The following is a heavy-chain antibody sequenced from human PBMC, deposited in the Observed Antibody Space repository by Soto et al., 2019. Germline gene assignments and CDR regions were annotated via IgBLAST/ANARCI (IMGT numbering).Heavy chain of an antibody. CDR3: AKKGYYPSGKINLFDS. CDR2: VDHSGRT. J-gene: IGHJ4*02. Sequence: SETLSLTCAVSGYSINGAYSWGWIRQPPGKGLEWIGSVDHSGRTYYSPSLRRRLTIFIDTSKNQFSLRLTSVTAADTAMYFCAKKGYYPSGKINLFDSWGPGTLVTVSS. D-gene: IGHD3-10*01. V-gene: IGHV4-38-2*01. CDR1: GYSINGAYS.